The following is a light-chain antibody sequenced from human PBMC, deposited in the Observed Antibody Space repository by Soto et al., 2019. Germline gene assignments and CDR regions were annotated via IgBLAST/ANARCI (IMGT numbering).Light chain of an antibody. CDR1: QSVSIW. V-gene: IGKV1-5*01. CDR2: DAS. CDR3: QQYNDYSTWT. J-gene: IGKJ1*01. Sequence: DTQITQSPSTLPASVEDRVTIPCRASQSVSIWLAWYQQKPGKAPKVLIWDASSLQRGVPSRFSGSGSGTEFTLTISSLQPDDFATYFCQQYNDYSTWTFGQGTKVDIK.